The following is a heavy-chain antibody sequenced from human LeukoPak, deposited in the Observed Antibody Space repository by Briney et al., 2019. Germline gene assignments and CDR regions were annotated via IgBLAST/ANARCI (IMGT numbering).Heavy chain of an antibody. Sequence: PGRSLRLSCAASGFTFRSYGMHWVRQAPGKGLEWVAVISYDGSNKYYADSVKGRFTISRDNSKNTLYLQMNSLRAEDTAVYYCATSSTALFDYWGQGTLVTVSS. D-gene: IGHD2-2*01. CDR2: ISYDGSNK. CDR3: ATSSTALFDY. V-gene: IGHV3-30*03. J-gene: IGHJ4*02. CDR1: GFTFRSYG.